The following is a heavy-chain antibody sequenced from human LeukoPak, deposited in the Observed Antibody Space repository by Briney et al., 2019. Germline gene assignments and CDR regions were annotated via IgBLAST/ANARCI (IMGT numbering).Heavy chain of an antibody. D-gene: IGHD6-13*01. CDR1: GFTFSFYR. Sequence: GGSLRLSCAASGFTFSFYRMNWVPQAPGKGLEGVSYISTSSTTIYYADSVRGRFTISRDNAKNSLYLQMNSLRAEDTAVYYCARGNPASGSWPIFDYWGQGTLVTVSS. CDR3: ARGNPASGSWPIFDY. CDR2: ISTSSTTI. J-gene: IGHJ4*02. V-gene: IGHV3-48*01.